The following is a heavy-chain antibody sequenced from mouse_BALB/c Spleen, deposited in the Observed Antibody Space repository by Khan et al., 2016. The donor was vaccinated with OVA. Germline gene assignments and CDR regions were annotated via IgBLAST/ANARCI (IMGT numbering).Heavy chain of an antibody. Sequence: VQLQQPGAELVKPGASVKLSCSASGFNIKDTYIHWMKQRPEQGLEWIGRIDPPNDDSKYGPQFQAKATLTADTSSKTSYLQLSSLTSEDSAVYYCDTLYGNPFAFWGQGTLVSVSA. V-gene: IGHV14-3*02. CDR1: GFNIKDTY. D-gene: IGHD2-1*01. CDR3: DTLYGNPFAF. J-gene: IGHJ3*01. CDR2: IDPPNDDS.